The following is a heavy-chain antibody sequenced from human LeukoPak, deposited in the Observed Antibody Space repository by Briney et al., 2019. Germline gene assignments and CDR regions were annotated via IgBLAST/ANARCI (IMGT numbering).Heavy chain of an antibody. CDR1: GYSISSGYY. CDR2: IYHSGST. J-gene: IGHJ4*02. CDR3: ARDTRTAQGFDY. V-gene: IGHV4-38-2*02. D-gene: IGHD2-15*01. Sequence: SETLSLTCTVSGYSISSGYYWGWIRQPPGKGLEWIGSIYHSGSTYYNPSLKSRVTISVDTSKNQFSLKLSSVTAADTAIYYYARDTRTAQGFDYWGQGILVTVSS.